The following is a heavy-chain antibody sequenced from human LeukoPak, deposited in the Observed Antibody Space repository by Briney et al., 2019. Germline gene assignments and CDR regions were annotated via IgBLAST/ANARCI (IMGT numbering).Heavy chain of an antibody. CDR3: ARSSTLYVFDI. V-gene: IGHV6-1*01. J-gene: IGHJ3*02. Sequence: SQTLSLTCAISGDIVSSNSATWNWIRQSQSRGLEWLGRTYYNSKWYYDYTVSVKSRITINPDTSKNQFSLQLNSVTPEDTAVYYCARSSTLYVFDIWGQGTMVTVSS. CDR1: GDIVSSNSAT. CDR2: TYYNSKWYY.